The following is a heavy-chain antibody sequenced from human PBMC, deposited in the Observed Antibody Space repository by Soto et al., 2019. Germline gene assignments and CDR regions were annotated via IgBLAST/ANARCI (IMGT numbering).Heavy chain of an antibody. CDR2: INAGNGNT. CDR3: ARGGPPIDY. D-gene: IGHD3-10*01. Sequence: SVEVSCKASGYRFNDYARHWVRQAPGQRLEWMGWINAGNGNTKYSQKFQGRVTITRDTSASTAYMELSSLRSEDTAVYYCARGGPPIDYWGQGTLVTVSS. V-gene: IGHV1-3*01. J-gene: IGHJ4*02. CDR1: GYRFNDYA.